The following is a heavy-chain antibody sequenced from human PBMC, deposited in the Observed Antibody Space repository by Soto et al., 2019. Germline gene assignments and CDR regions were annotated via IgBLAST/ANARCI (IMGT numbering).Heavy chain of an antibody. CDR3: ARGLYGGYLWFDF. V-gene: IGHV1-69*01. Sequence: QVQLVQSGAEVKKPGSSVKVSCKASAGTFSNYAIHWLRQAPGQGLEWMGRIVPMFHSTNSPQRFQDRVTITADECTSTAYKELSGLRSEDTAVYFCARGLYGGYLWFDFWGQGTLVTVSS. J-gene: IGHJ4*02. CDR1: AGTFSNYA. D-gene: IGHD5-12*01. CDR2: IVPMFHST.